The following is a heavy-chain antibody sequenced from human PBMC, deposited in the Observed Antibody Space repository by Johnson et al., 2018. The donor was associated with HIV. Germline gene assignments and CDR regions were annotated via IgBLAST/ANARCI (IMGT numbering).Heavy chain of an antibody. D-gene: IGHD6-19*01. CDR1: GFTFNNYP. CDR2: ISYDGSNK. CDR3: ARGLIAVAGFDAFDI. Sequence: QVQLVESGGGVVQPGRSLRLSCAVSGFTFNNYPMHWVRQAPGKGLEWVAVISYDGSNKYYADSVKGRFTISRDNSKNTLYLQMNSLRAGDTAVYYCARGLIAVAGFDAFDIWGQGTVVIVSS. J-gene: IGHJ3*02. V-gene: IGHV3-30-3*01.